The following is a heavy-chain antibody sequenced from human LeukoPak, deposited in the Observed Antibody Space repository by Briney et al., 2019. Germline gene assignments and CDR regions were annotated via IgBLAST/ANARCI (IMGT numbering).Heavy chain of an antibody. CDR3: AKGYYGSGSYGWFDY. Sequence: GGSLRLSCAASGFTFDDYAMHWVRQAPGKGLEWVSGISWNSGSIGYADSVKGRFTVSRDNSKNTLYLQMNSLRAEDTAVYSCAKGYYGSGSYGWFDYWGQGTLVTVSS. D-gene: IGHD3-10*01. J-gene: IGHJ4*02. CDR2: ISWNSGSI. V-gene: IGHV3-9*01. CDR1: GFTFDDYA.